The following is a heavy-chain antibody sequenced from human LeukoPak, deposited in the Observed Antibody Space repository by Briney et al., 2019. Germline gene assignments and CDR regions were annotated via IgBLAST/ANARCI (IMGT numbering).Heavy chain of an antibody. Sequence: GGSLRLSCAASGFTFSSYAMSWVRQAPGKGLEWVSAISGSGGSTYYADSVKGRFTISRDNSKNTLYLQMNSLRAEDTAVYYCAKQSGDYYYYYGMDVWGQGITVTVSS. D-gene: IGHD3-3*01. CDR1: GFTFSSYA. J-gene: IGHJ6*02. CDR2: ISGSGGST. V-gene: IGHV3-23*01. CDR3: AKQSGDYYYYYGMDV.